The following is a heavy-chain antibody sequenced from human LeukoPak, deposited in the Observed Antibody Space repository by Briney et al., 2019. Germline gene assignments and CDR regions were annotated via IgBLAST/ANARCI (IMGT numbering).Heavy chain of an antibody. V-gene: IGHV3-30*18. CDR3: VKDTNNPGVAGGDY. CDR1: GFTFSSYG. J-gene: IGHJ4*02. Sequence: GGSLRLSCAASGFTFSSYGMHWVRQAPGKGLEWVAVISYDGSNKYYADSVKGRFTISRDNSKNTLYLQMSSLRAEDRAVYYCVKDTNNPGVAGGDYWGQGTLVTVSS. D-gene: IGHD6-19*01. CDR2: ISYDGSNK.